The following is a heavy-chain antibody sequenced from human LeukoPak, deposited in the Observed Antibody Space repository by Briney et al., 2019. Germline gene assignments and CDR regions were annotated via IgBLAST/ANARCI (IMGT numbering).Heavy chain of an antibody. V-gene: IGHV3-48*01. J-gene: IGHJ4*02. CDR2: ISSSRGTI. CDR1: GFTFSINT. Sequence: PGGSLRLSCAASGFTFSINTMNWVRQAPGKGLEWVSYISSSRGTIYYADSVKGRFTISRDNAKNSLYLQMNSLRAEDTAVFYCARDLDYAFDYWGQGTLVTVSS. D-gene: IGHD3-16*01. CDR3: ARDLDYAFDY.